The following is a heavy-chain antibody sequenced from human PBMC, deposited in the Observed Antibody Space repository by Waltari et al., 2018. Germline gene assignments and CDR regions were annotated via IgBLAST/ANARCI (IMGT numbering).Heavy chain of an antibody. Sequence: VQLGQSGSEVTKPGASVKVSCKASGYTFTSYDLHLVRQAPGQGLEWMGWMNPNSGNTGYAQKFQGRVTMTRNTSISTAYMELSSLRSEDTAVYYCARGLGGYYDSSGYYLGYWGQGTLVTVSS. CDR1: GYTFTSYD. CDR2: MNPNSGNT. CDR3: ARGLGGYYDSSGYYLGY. J-gene: IGHJ4*02. V-gene: IGHV1-8*01. D-gene: IGHD3-22*01.